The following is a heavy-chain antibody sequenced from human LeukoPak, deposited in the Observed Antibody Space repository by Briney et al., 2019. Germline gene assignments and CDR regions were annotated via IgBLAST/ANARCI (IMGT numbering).Heavy chain of an antibody. CDR2: INPSGGST. CDR1: GYTFTSYY. D-gene: IGHD3-3*01. CDR3: ARDSDGYYLDY. J-gene: IGHJ4*02. V-gene: IGHV1-46*01. Sequence: ASVKVSCKASGYTFTSYYMHWVRQAPGQGLEWMGIINPSGGSTSYAQKFQGRVTMTRDMSTSTVYMELSSLRSDDTAVYYCARDSDGYYLDYWGQGTLVTVSS.